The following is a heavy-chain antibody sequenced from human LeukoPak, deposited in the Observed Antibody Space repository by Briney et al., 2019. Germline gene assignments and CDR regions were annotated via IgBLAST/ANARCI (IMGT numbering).Heavy chain of an antibody. CDR2: IYSGGST. D-gene: IGHD3-22*01. J-gene: IGHJ6*02. CDR3: ARDEYYDSSGYYYYGMDV. V-gene: IGHV3-53*01. CDR1: GFTFSSYA. Sequence: GGSLRLSCAASGFTFSSYAMSWVRQAPGKGLEWVSVIYSGGSTYYADSVKGRFTISRDNSKNTLYLQMNSLRAEDTAVYYCARDEYYDSSGYYYYGMDVWGQGTTVTVSS.